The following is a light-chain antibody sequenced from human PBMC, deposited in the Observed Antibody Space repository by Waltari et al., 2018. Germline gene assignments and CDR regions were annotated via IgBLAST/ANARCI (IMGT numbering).Light chain of an antibody. CDR3: QQYNNWPPNT. Sequence: EIVMTQSPATLSVSPGERATLSCRASQSVSSNLAWYQQKPGQAPRLLIYGASTTATGIPARFSGSGSGTEFTLTISSRQSEDFAVYYCQQYNNWPPNTFGQGTKVEIK. CDR1: QSVSSN. V-gene: IGKV3-15*01. J-gene: IGKJ1*01. CDR2: GAS.